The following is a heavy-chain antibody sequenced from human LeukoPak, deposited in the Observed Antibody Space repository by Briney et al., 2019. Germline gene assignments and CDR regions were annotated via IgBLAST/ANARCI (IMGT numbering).Heavy chain of an antibody. CDR3: ASKQVYYYDSGGYFLWDY. Sequence: SETLSLTCTVSGGSISSGDYYWSWIRQPPGKGLEWIGYIYYSGSTYYNPSLKSRVTISVDTSKNQFSLKLSSVTAADTAVYYCASKQVYYYDSGGYFLWDYWGQGTLVTVSS. CDR2: IYYSGST. J-gene: IGHJ4*02. D-gene: IGHD3-22*01. V-gene: IGHV4-30-4*01. CDR1: GGSISSGDYY.